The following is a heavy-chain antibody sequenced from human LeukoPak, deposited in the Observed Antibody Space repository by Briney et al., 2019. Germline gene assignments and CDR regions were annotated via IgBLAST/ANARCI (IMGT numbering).Heavy chain of an antibody. CDR1: GFTFSNYN. J-gene: IGHJ3*02. CDR2: IRYDGSNK. CDR3: AKRSITMVRGVSAFDI. V-gene: IGHV3-30*02. Sequence: GGSLRLSCAASGFTFSNYNLIWVRQAPGKGLEWVAFIRYDGSNKYYADSVKGRFTISRDNSKNTLYLQMNSLRAEDTAVYYCAKRSITMVRGVSAFDIWGQGTMVTVSS. D-gene: IGHD3-10*01.